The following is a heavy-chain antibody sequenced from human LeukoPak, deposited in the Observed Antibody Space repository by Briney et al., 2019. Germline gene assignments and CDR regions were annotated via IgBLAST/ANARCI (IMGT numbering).Heavy chain of an antibody. CDR2: INSKTDGGTT. J-gene: IGHJ3*02. V-gene: IGHV3-15*01. Sequence: GGSLRLSCAASGFTFSNAWMSWVRQAPGKGLEWVGRINSKTDGGTTDYAAPVKGRFTISRDDSKNTLYLLMNSLKTEDTAVYYCTADGYYDYVWGVAFDIWGQGTMVTVSS. CDR3: TADGYYDYVWGVAFDI. CDR1: GFTFSNAW. D-gene: IGHD3-16*01.